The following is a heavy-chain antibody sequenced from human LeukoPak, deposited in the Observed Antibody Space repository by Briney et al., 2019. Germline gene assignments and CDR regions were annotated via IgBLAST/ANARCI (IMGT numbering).Heavy chain of an antibody. Sequence: GGSLRLSCAASGCTVSSNYMSRVRQAPGKGLEGFSVIYSGGSTYYVDDVTGRFTISRDNSKNSLYLQMNSLRAEDTAVYHWARDRIIYDSSGYPNHYYYYYTDGCSKATSVTVSS. V-gene: IGHV3-66*02. CDR3: ARDRIIYDSSGYPNHYYYYYTDG. CDR2: IYSGGST. J-gene: IGHJ6*03. D-gene: IGHD3-22*01. CDR1: GCTVSSNY.